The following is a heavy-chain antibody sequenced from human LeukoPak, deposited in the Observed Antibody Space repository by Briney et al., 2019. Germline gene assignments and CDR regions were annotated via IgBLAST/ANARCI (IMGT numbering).Heavy chain of an antibody. J-gene: IGHJ4*02. CDR1: GYTFTGYH. CDR2: INPYSGDT. CDR3: ARDQGSVTRSWYTGY. Sequence: GASVKVSCKASGYTFTGYHIHWVRQAPGQGLEWMGRINPYSGDTNFAQKFQGRVTMTTDTSITTAYMDLSSLTPDETAVYFCARDQGSVTRSWYTGYWGQGTQVTVSS. V-gene: IGHV1-2*06. D-gene: IGHD6-13*01.